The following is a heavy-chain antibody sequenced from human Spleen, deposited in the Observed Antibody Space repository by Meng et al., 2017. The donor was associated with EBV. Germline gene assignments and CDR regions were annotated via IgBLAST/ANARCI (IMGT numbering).Heavy chain of an antibody. Sequence: QVPRREKGPGMGKPSGALFRTCAGGGGSVSSPNWWSCVSQPPGKGLEWIGEVYPSGNTNYNPSLKSRVTIAVDKSKYQFSMNLSSVTAADTDIYYCARVGSDYANFQVWGPGTLVTVSS. CDR2: VYPSGNT. CDR3: ARVGSDYANFQV. J-gene: IGHJ1*01. D-gene: IGHD2-8*01. CDR1: GGSVSSPNW. V-gene: IGHV4-4*02.